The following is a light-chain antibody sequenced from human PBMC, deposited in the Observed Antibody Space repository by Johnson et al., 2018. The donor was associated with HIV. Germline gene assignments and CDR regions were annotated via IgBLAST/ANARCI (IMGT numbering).Light chain of an antibody. CDR3: GTWDSSLRVGF. CDR1: SSNLGNNY. V-gene: IGLV1-51*01. Sequence: VLTQPPSVSAAPGQKVTVSCSGSSSNLGNNYVSWYQQLPGRAPKLLIYDNNKRPSGIPDRFSGSKSGTSATLGITGLQTGDEADYYCGTWDSSLRVGFFGTWTKVTVL. J-gene: IGLJ1*01. CDR2: DNN.